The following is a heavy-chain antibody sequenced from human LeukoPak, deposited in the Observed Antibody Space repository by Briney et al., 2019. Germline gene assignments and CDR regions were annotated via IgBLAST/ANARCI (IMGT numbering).Heavy chain of an antibody. CDR3: ARAFNDSSGYLGNWFDP. V-gene: IGHV1-69*05. D-gene: IGHD3-22*01. Sequence: GASVKVSCKASGGTFSSYAFSWVRQAPGQGLQWMGGIIPILGTTNYAQKFQGRVTITTDESTSTAYMELSSLRSEDTAVYYCARAFNDSSGYLGNWFDPWGQGTLVTVSS. CDR2: IIPILGTT. J-gene: IGHJ5*02. CDR1: GGTFSSYA.